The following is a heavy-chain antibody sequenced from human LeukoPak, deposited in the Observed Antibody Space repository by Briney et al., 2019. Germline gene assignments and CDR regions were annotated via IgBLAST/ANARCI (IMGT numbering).Heavy chain of an antibody. Sequence: GGSLRLSRAASGFTLSRNGMPWVRQAPGKGLEWVGDIWYDGSKKYYADSVKGRFTISRDISKNTVYLQMDSLRAEDTAVYYCARDHSGWYVDYWGQGTLATVSS. D-gene: IGHD6-19*01. CDR2: IWYDGSKK. CDR3: ARDHSGWYVDY. J-gene: IGHJ4*02. V-gene: IGHV3-33*01. CDR1: GFTLSRNG.